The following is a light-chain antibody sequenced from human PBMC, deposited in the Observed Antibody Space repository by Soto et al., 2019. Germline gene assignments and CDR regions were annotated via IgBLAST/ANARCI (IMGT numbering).Light chain of an antibody. CDR3: SSHGGINNVV. J-gene: IGLJ2*01. Sequence: QSALTQPPSASGSPGQSVTIPCTGTSSNVGGYDYVSWYQQHPGKAPKLMIYEVTKRPSGVPDRFSGSKSGNTASLTVSGLQAEDQGDYYCSSHGGINNVVFGGGTQLTVL. V-gene: IGLV2-8*01. CDR2: EVT. CDR1: SSNVGGYDY.